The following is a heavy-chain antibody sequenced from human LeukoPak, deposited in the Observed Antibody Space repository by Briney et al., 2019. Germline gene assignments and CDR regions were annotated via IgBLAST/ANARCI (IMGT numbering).Heavy chain of an antibody. CDR1: GGSISSYY. Sequence: SETLSLTCTVSGGSISSYYWSWIRQSPGKGLEWIAYIHYSGSTNYNPSLNSRVTISVDTSKNQFSLKLSSVTAADAAVYYCARGDTAMVTGAFDIWGQGTMVTVSS. CDR2: IHYSGST. CDR3: ARGDTAMVTGAFDI. J-gene: IGHJ3*02. D-gene: IGHD5-18*01. V-gene: IGHV4-59*01.